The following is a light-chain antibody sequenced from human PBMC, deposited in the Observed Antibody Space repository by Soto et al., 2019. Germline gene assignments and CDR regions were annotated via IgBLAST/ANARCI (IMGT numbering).Light chain of an antibody. CDR2: DAS. Sequence: FVLTQSPGTLSLSPGERATLSCRASQTVRNNYLAWYQQKPGQAPRLLIYDASSRATGIPDRFSGGGSGTDFTLTISRLEPEDFAVYYCQQSGSSSWTFGQGTKVDIK. J-gene: IGKJ1*01. CDR3: QQSGSSSWT. V-gene: IGKV3-20*01. CDR1: QTVRNNY.